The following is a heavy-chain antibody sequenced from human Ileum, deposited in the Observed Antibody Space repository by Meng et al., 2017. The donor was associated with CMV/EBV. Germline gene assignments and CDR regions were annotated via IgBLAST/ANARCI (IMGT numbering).Heavy chain of an antibody. CDR3: AKKGTTLSPANWFDS. CDR2: INNGADRT. J-gene: IGHJ5*01. D-gene: IGHD4-11*01. CDR1: GFTFTTYD. Sequence: GGSLRLSCAASGFTFTTYDMTWVRQAPGKGLEWISSINNGADRTYCAESVRGRFTISRDNSKNTLHLQMNSLRAEDTAVYYCAKKGTTLSPANWFDSWGQGTLVTVSS. V-gene: IGHV3-23*01.